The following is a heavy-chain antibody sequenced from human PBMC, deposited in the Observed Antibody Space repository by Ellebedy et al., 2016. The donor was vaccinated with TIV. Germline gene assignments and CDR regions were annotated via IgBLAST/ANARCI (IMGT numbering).Heavy chain of an antibody. V-gene: IGHV4-39*01. J-gene: IGHJ4*02. CDR3: ARHLGTYLDY. D-gene: IGHD3-10*01. Sequence: MPGGSLRLSCTVSGGSISISSNYWGWIRQPPGKGLEWIGSVYYSGSTYYNPSLKSRVTISVDTSKNQFSLKLSSVTAADTAVFYCARHLGTYLDYWGQGTLVTVSS. CDR2: VYYSGST. CDR1: GGSISISSNY.